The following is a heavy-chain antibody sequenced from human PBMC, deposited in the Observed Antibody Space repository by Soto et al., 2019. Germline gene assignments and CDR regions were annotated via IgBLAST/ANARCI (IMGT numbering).Heavy chain of an antibody. Sequence: QITLKESGPTLVKTTQTLTLTCTFSGFSLRTSGVGVGWIRQPPGKALEWLAVIFWDDDKRDSPSLKSRLTITKDTSQNQLVLTMTNMDPVDTSTYSGGHRTYYGYYGGTFDYGGQGTLVTVSS. J-gene: IGHJ4*02. V-gene: IGHV2-5*02. CDR3: GHRTYYGYYGGTFDY. CDR2: IFWDDDK. CDR1: GFSLRTSGVG. D-gene: IGHD4-17*01.